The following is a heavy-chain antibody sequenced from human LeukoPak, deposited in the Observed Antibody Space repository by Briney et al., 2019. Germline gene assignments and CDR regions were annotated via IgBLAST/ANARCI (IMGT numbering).Heavy chain of an antibody. V-gene: IGHV1-2*04. Sequence: ASVKVSCKASGYTFTGYYMHWVRQAPGQGLEWMGWINPNSGGTNYAQKFQGWVTMTRDTSISTAYMELSRLRSDDTAVYYCARGTRAAAGAEYFQHWGQGTLVTVSS. CDR1: GYTFTGYY. CDR2: INPNSGGT. D-gene: IGHD6-13*01. CDR3: ARGTRAAAGAEYFQH. J-gene: IGHJ1*01.